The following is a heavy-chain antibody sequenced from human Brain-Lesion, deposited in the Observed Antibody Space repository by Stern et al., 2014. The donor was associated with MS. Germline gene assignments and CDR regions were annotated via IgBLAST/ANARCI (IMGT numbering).Heavy chain of an antibody. J-gene: IGHJ4*02. CDR3: AKDIGDSSGYLDY. CDR1: GFTFDDYG. CDR2: ISWDGGST. D-gene: IGHD3-22*01. Sequence: EVHLVESGGVVVQPGGSLRLSCAASGFTFDDYGMHWVRQAPGKGLEWVSLISWDGGSTYYADSVKGRFTISRDNSKNSLYLQMNSLGAEDTALYYCAKDIGDSSGYLDYWGQGTLVTVSS. V-gene: IGHV3-43D*03.